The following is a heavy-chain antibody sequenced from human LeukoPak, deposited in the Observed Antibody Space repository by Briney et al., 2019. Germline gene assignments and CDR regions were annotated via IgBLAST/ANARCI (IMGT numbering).Heavy chain of an antibody. CDR1: GGSISSSSYY. V-gene: IGHV4-39*07. J-gene: IGHJ6*02. Sequence: PSETLSLTCTVSGGSISSSSYYWGWIRQPPGKGLEWIGSIYYSGSTYYNPSLKSRVTISVDTSKNQFSLKLSSVTAADTAVYYCARDLHYYGSGSYPNYYYGMDVWGQGTTVTVSS. CDR3: ARDLHYYGSGSYPNYYYGMDV. D-gene: IGHD3-10*01. CDR2: IYYSGST.